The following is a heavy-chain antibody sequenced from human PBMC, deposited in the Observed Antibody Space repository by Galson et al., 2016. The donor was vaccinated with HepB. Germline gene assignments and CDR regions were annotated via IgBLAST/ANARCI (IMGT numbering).Heavy chain of an antibody. Sequence: PALVKPTQTLTLTCSVSGISVTTFEVGVGWIRQSPGKAPEWLAIIYWDDEDRYSPSLKSRLTITRDTSKNQVVLTMINMDPEDTATYYCAHRGRTRYFDTWGQGTLLTVSS. J-gene: IGHJ4*02. D-gene: IGHD3/OR15-3a*01. V-gene: IGHV2-5*02. CDR3: AHRGRTRYFDT. CDR2: IYWDDED. CDR1: GISVTTFEVG.